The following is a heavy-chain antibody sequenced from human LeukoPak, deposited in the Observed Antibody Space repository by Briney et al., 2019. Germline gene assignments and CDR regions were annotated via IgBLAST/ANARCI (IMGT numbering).Heavy chain of an antibody. V-gene: IGHV3-9*01. Sequence: GRSLRLSCAASGFTFDDYAMHWVRQAPGKGLEWVSGISWNSGSIGYADSVKGRFTISRDNAKNSLYLQMNSLRAEDTALYYCAKGGRIVGATYDAFDIWGQGTVVTVSS. CDR3: AKGGRIVGATYDAFDI. J-gene: IGHJ3*02. CDR1: GFTFDDYA. CDR2: ISWNSGSI. D-gene: IGHD1-26*01.